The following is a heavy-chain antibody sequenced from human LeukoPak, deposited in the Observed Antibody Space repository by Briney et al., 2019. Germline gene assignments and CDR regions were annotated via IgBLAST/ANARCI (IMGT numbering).Heavy chain of an antibody. Sequence: GASVKVSCKASGGTFSSNAISWVRQAPGQGLEWMGGIIPLFGTTNYAQKFQGRVSITADKSTDTFYMELSRLRSEDTAVYYCAREVYKVELRGYYFDYWGQGTLVTVSS. CDR2: IIPLFGTT. J-gene: IGHJ4*02. CDR3: AREVYKVELRGYYFDY. D-gene: IGHD5-12*01. V-gene: IGHV1-69*06. CDR1: GGTFSSNA.